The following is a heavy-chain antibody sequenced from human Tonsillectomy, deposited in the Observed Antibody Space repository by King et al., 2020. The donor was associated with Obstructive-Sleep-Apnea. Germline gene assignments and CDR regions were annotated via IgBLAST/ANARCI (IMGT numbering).Heavy chain of an antibody. Sequence: VQLVESGGGLVQPGGSLRLSCVGSGFTFGSYSVNWVRQAPGKGLEWVSYISSGSTTIYNADSVKGRFTISRDNSKNLLFLQMNSLRAEDTALYYCARQTPFAAFDTWGQGTMVTVSP. CDR2: ISSGSTTI. J-gene: IGHJ3*02. CDR3: ARQTPFAAFDT. V-gene: IGHV3-48*04. CDR1: GFTFGSYS. D-gene: IGHD3-3*01.